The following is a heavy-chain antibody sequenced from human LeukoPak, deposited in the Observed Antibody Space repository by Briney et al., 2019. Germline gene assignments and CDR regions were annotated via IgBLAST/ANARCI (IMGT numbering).Heavy chain of an antibody. D-gene: IGHD2-15*01. V-gene: IGHV3-11*01. J-gene: IGHJ6*03. CDR1: GFTFSDYN. CDR2: ISRNGSTK. Sequence: GGSLRLSCAASGFTFSDYNTRWIRQAPGKGLEWVSSISRNGSTKYYADSVKGRFTISRDNAKNSLFLQMNSLRAEDTAVYYCARVLRYCSGGNCYSGGLGYMDVWGKGTTVTISS. CDR3: ARVLRYCSGGNCYSGGLGYMDV.